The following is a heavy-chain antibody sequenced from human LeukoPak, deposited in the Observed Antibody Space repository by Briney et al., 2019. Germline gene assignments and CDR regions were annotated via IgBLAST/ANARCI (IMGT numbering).Heavy chain of an antibody. D-gene: IGHD3-10*01. CDR3: ARVGSESAYGMDV. V-gene: IGHV6-1*01. J-gene: IGHJ6*02. CDR2: TYYRSKWYN. CDR1: GDSVSSNSAA. Sequence: SQTLSLTCAISGDSVSSNSAAWNWLRQSPSRGLEWLGRTYYRSKWYNDYAVSVKSRVTINSDTSKNQFSLQLNSVTPEDTAAYYCARVGSESAYGMDVWGQGTTVTVSS.